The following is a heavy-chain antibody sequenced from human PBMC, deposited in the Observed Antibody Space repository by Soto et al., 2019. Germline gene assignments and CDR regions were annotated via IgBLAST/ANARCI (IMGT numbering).Heavy chain of an antibody. V-gene: IGHV3-23*01. Sequence: GGSLRLSCAASGFTFSSYAMSWVRQAPGKGLEWVSAISGSGGSTYYADSLKGRFTISRDNSKNTLYLQMNSLRAEDTAVYYCAKDPGNDFWSGGNYWGQGTLVTVSS. J-gene: IGHJ4*02. D-gene: IGHD3-3*01. CDR2: ISGSGGST. CDR1: GFTFSSYA. CDR3: AKDPGNDFWSGGNY.